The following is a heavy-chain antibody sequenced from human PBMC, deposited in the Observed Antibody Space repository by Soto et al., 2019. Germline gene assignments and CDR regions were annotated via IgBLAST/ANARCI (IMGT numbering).Heavy chain of an antibody. Sequence: PSQTLSLTCAISGDSVSTNSATWNWIRQSPSRGLEWLGRTSYRSKWYNDYAVSVKSRITINPDTSKNTLYLQLNSLRAEDTAIYYCAKGYSGSYYGVFDYWGQGTLVTVSS. V-gene: IGHV6-1*01. CDR3: AKGYSGSYYGVFDY. CDR2: TSYRSKWYN. CDR1: GDSVSTNSAT. D-gene: IGHD1-26*01. J-gene: IGHJ4*02.